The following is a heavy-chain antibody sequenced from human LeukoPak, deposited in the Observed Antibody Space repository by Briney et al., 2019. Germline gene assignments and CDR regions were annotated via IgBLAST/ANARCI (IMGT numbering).Heavy chain of an antibody. J-gene: IGHJ4*02. CDR2: VYFTGSS. CDR1: GDSISSTDHY. V-gene: IGHV4-39*01. CDR3: ARQIGGRLVRGFDF. Sequence: SETLSLTRTVSGDSISSTDHYWGWIRQPPGKGLEWIGSVYFTGSSFYNPSLKSRVTISVDTSKNQFSLNVASVTAADTAAYYCARQIGGRLVRGFDFWGQGSLVTVSS. D-gene: IGHD6-19*01.